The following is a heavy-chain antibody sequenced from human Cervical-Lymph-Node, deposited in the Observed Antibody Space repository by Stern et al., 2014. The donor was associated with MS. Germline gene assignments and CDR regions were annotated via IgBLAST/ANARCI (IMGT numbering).Heavy chain of an antibody. D-gene: IGHD4-11*01. CDR3: AREDYTQDFDY. Sequence: EVQLVESGGGLVKPGGSLRLSCAASGFTFREYSMKWVRQAPGKGLEWVSSISGDSGGIHYAASVKGRFTISRDNVKNSLYLQMNSLRAEDTAFYYCAREDYTQDFDYWGRGTLVTVSS. CDR1: GFTFREYS. J-gene: IGHJ4*02. CDR2: ISGDSGGI. V-gene: IGHV3-21*02.